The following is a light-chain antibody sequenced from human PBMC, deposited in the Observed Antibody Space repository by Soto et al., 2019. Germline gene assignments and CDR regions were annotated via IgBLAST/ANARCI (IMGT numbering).Light chain of an antibody. CDR2: EAS. CDR3: CSYSGSITWV. J-gene: IGLJ3*02. V-gene: IGLV2-23*01. CDR1: SSDVGSSDL. Sequence: QSVLTQPASVSGSPGQSITIPCTGISSDVGSSDLVSWYQQHPGRAPKLMIYEASKRPSGVSIRFSGSKSGNTASLTISGLQAEDEADYYCCSYSGSITWVFGGGTKLTVL.